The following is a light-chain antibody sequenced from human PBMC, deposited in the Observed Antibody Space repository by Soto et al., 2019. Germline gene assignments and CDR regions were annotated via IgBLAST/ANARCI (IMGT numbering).Light chain of an antibody. V-gene: IGLV1-40*01. J-gene: IGLJ1*01. Sequence: QSVLTQPPSVSGAPGQRVTISCTGSSSNIGAGYDVHWYQQLPGTAPGLLIYGNSNRPSGVPDRFSGSKSGTSASLAITGLQAEDEADYYCQSYDSSLSGYVFGTGTKVTVL. CDR2: GNS. CDR3: QSYDSSLSGYV. CDR1: SSNIGAGYD.